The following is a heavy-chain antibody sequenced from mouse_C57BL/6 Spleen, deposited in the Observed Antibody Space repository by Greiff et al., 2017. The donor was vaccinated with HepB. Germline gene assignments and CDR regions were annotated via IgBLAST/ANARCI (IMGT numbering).Heavy chain of an antibody. Sequence: EVQLQQSGAELVKPGASVKLSCTASGFNIKDTYMHWVKQRPDQGLEWIGRIDPANGSTKYDPKFQGKATRTADTSSNTAYLQLSSLTSEDTAVYYCARRKAWGQGTTLTGAS. V-gene: IGHV14-3*02. CDR2: IDPANGST. CDR1: GFNIKDTY. CDR3: ARRKA. J-gene: IGHJ2*01.